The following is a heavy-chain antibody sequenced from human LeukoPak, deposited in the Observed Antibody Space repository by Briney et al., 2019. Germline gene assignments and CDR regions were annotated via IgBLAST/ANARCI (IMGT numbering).Heavy chain of an antibody. CDR3: ARGEVATIYFDY. Sequence: SETLSLTCTVSGGSISSGGYYWSWIRQHPGKGLEWIGYIYYSGSTYYNPPLKSRVTISVDTSKNQFSLKLSSVTAADTAVYYCARGEVATIYFDYWGQGTLVTVSS. D-gene: IGHD5-24*01. V-gene: IGHV4-31*03. J-gene: IGHJ4*02. CDR2: IYYSGST. CDR1: GGSISSGGYY.